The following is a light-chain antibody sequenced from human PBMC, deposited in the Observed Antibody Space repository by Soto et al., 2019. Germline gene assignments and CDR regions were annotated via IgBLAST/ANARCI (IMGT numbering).Light chain of an antibody. CDR3: SSYTRSSTRV. J-gene: IGLJ1*01. V-gene: IGLV2-14*03. CDR2: EVS. Sequence: QSVLTQPASVSGSPGQSITISCTGTSSYVGAYDFVSWYQQHPDKAPKLMIYEVSNRPSGVSNRFSGSKSVNTATLTISGLQAEDESDYYCSSYTRSSTRVFVTGTKVTVL. CDR1: SSYVGAYDF.